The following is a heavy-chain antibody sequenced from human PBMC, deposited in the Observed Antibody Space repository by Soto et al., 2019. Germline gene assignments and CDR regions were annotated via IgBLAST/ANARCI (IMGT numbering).Heavy chain of an antibody. CDR3: ARGGGYDSFDY. CDR1: GASITYGGYS. V-gene: IGHV4-30-2*01. CDR2: INHLETT. D-gene: IGHD5-12*01. J-gene: IGHJ4*02. Sequence: SETLSLTCTVSGASITYGGYSWSWIRQPPGKGLEWIGYINHLETTFYNPSFESRLTLSIDRTKNQFSLKLNSMTAADGAVYFCARGGGYDSFDYWGQGILVTVSS.